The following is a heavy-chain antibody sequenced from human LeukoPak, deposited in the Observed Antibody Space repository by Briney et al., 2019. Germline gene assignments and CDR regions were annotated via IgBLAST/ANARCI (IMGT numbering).Heavy chain of an antibody. Sequence: ASETLSLTCTVSGGSISSSSYYWGWIRQPPGKGLEWIGSIYYSGSTYYNPSLKSRFTMSVDTSKNQFSLKLSSVTAADTAVYYCARDLPRGYCSGGSCYPNWFDPWGQGTLVTVSS. CDR2: IYYSGST. CDR3: ARDLPRGYCSGGSCYPNWFDP. CDR1: GGSISSSSYY. J-gene: IGHJ5*02. D-gene: IGHD2-15*01. V-gene: IGHV4-39*07.